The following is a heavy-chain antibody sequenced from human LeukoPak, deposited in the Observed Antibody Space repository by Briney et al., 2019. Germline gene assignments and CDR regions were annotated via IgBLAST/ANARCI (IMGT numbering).Heavy chain of an antibody. CDR1: GFTFSSYG. CDR3: AKDYRSSSWYYFDY. Sequence: GGSLRLSCAASGFTFSSYGMHWVRQAPGKGLEWVAFIRYDGSNKYYADSVKGRFTISRDNSKNTLYLQMNSLRAEDTALYYCAKDYRSSSWYYFDYWGQGTLVTVSS. CDR2: IRYDGSNK. J-gene: IGHJ4*02. V-gene: IGHV3-30*02. D-gene: IGHD6-13*01.